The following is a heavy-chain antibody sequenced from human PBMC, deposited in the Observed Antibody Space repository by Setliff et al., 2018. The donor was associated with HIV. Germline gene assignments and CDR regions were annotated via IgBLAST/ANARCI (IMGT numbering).Heavy chain of an antibody. CDR2: IYPGDSDT. Sequence: PGESLKISCKGSGYYFTSYWIGWVRQMPGKGLEWMGIIYPGDSDTRISPSFQGQVTISADKSINTAYLQWSSLKASDTAMYYCARHVLVTRDVRYSDYWGQGTLVTVSS. J-gene: IGHJ4*02. CDR1: GYYFTSYW. V-gene: IGHV5-51*01. CDR3: ARHVLVTRDVRYSDY. D-gene: IGHD2-21*02.